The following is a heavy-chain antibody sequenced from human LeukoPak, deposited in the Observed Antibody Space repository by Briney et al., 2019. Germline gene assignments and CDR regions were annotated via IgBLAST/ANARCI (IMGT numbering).Heavy chain of an antibody. Sequence: SETLSLTCTVSGGSINSYFWSWIRQPPGKGLEWIAYIHSGGTTHYNPSLKSRVIISVDTSKNQFSLKVNSVTAADTAVYYCARASGSYFSYYYYGMDVWGQGTTVTVSS. CDR2: IHSGGTT. J-gene: IGHJ6*02. CDR1: GGSINSYF. D-gene: IGHD1-26*01. CDR3: ARASGSYFSYYYYGMDV. V-gene: IGHV4-59*08.